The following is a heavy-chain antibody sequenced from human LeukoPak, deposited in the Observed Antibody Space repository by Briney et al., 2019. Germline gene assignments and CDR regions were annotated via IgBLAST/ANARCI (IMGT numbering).Heavy chain of an antibody. CDR1: GGSFSIYY. CDR3: ARYIVSYPHDAFDI. Sequence: SETLSLTCTVSGGSFSIYYWSWIRQPAGKGLEWIGRIYTSGNTYYNPSLKSRVTMSVDTSKNQFSLKLSSVTAADTAFYYCARYIVSYPHDAFDIWGQGTMVTVSS. J-gene: IGHJ3*02. D-gene: IGHD1-26*01. CDR2: IYTSGNT. V-gene: IGHV4-4*07.